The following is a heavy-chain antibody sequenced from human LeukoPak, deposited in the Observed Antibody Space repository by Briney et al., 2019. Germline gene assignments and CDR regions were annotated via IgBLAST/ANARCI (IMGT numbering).Heavy chain of an antibody. J-gene: IGHJ5*02. CDR1: GYTFTSYD. V-gene: IGHV1-8*01. CDR2: MNPNSGNT. Sequence: ASVKVSCKASGYTFTSYDINWVRQATGQGLEWMGWMNPNSGNTGYAQKFQGRVTMTRNTSISTAYMELSSLRSEDAAVYYCARDISHYDFWSGYYMRGGNWFDPWGQGTLVTVSS. CDR3: ARDISHYDFWSGYYMRGGNWFDP. D-gene: IGHD3-3*01.